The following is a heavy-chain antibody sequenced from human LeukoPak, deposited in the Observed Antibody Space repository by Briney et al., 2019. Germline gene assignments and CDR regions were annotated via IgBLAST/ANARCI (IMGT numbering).Heavy chain of an antibody. CDR3: ARDSGFSGGSCYSD. CDR1: GFTFRSYA. J-gene: IGHJ4*02. CDR2: ISSDGTNK. Sequence: GGSLRLSCVASGFTFRSYAMHWVRQAPGKGLEWVIVISSDGTNKYYADSVKGRFTISRDNSKNTLYLQMNSLRAEDTAVYYCARDSGFSGGSCYSDWGQGTLVTVSS. V-gene: IGHV3-30-3*01. D-gene: IGHD2-15*01.